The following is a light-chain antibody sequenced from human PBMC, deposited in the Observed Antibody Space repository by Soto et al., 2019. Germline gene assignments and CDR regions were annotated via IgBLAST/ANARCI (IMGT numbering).Light chain of an antibody. CDR1: QNIFDY. V-gene: IGKV1-39*01. J-gene: IGKJ1*01. Sequence: IQVTQSPSSLSASVGDTVTITCRASQNIFDYVNWYQQRPGKVPRLLIYAASRLQSGVPSRFGGSGSGRDFTLTISTLRPEDFATYYCQQTYNSPQTFGQGTKVDIK. CDR3: QQTYNSPQT. CDR2: AAS.